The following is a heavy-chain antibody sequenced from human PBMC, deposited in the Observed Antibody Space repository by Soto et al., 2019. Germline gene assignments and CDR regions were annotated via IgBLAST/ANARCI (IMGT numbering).Heavy chain of an antibody. D-gene: IGHD2-15*01. CDR3: ARGYDYTYYYLDG. V-gene: IGHV3-20*01. J-gene: IGHJ6*03. Sequence: PGGSLRLSCAASGFTFDDYGMSWVRQAPGKGLEWVSGINWNGGSTGYADSVKGRFTISRDNAKNSLYLQMNSLRAEDTALYHCARGYDYTYYYLDGWGKRTTDTVSS. CDR2: INWNGGST. CDR1: GFTFDDYG.